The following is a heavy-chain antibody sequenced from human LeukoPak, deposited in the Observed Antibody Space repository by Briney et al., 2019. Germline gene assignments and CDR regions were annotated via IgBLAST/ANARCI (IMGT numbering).Heavy chain of an antibody. V-gene: IGHV1-24*01. CDR2: FDPEDGET. J-gene: IGHJ4*02. D-gene: IGHD6-19*01. CDR1: GYTLTELS. Sequence: ASVKVSCKVSGYTLTELSMHWVRQAPGKGLEWRGGFDPEDGETIYAQKFQGRVTMTEDTSTDTAYMELSSLRSEDTAVYYCATFSAIAVAGLRFDYWGQGTLVTVSS. CDR3: ATFSAIAVAGLRFDY.